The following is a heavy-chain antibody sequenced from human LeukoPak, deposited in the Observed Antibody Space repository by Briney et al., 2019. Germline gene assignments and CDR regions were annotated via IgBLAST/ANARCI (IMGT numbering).Heavy chain of an antibody. CDR3: ARGSRTFDY. J-gene: IGHJ4*02. Sequence: SETLSFTCAVYGGSFSGYYWSWIRQPPGKGLEWIGEINHSGSTNYNPSLKSRVTISVDTSKNQFSLKLSSVTAADTAVYYCARGSRTFDYWGQGTLVTVSS. CDR2: INHSGST. CDR1: GGSFSGYY. V-gene: IGHV4-34*01.